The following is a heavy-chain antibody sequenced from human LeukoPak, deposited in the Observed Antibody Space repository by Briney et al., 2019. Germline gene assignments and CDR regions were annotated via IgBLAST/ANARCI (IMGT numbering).Heavy chain of an antibody. Sequence: ASVKVSCKASGGTFSSYAISWVRQAPGQGLEWMGWISAYNGNTKYAQNLQGRVTMTTDTSTTTAYMELRSLRSDDTAVYYCARTCPLMYCSSSFFDPWGQGTLVTVSS. V-gene: IGHV1-18*01. CDR1: GGTFSSYA. D-gene: IGHD2-2*01. J-gene: IGHJ5*02. CDR3: ARTCPLMYCSSSFFDP. CDR2: ISAYNGNT.